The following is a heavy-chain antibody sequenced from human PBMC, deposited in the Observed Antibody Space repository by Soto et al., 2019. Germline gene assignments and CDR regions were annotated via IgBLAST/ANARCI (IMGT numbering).Heavy chain of an antibody. Sequence: QVQLVQSGAQVKTPGSSVKVSCKASGGTFNTYTFSWVRQAPGQGLEWVGRIVPILNGANSAPKYEGRVTITADTSTSTVYMELSSLRTDDTAVYYCAGGNSPPDVWGQGTTVIVSS. D-gene: IGHD2-21*02. V-gene: IGHV1-69*02. CDR2: IVPILNGA. CDR3: AGGNSPPDV. CDR1: GGTFNTYT. J-gene: IGHJ6*02.